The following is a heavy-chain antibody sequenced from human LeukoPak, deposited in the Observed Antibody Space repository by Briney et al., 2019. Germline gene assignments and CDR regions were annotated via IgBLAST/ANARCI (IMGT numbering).Heavy chain of an antibody. V-gene: IGHV3-30*04. CDR3: ASSRYGFCSSTSCYVLSY. CDR1: GVAFSNFA. CDR2: ISYDGSTK. D-gene: IGHD2-2*01. Sequence: GKALRLSCEASGVAFSNFAMHWVRHAPGKGLEWVTVISYDGSTKDYADSVKGRFTISRDNSKNTLYLQVNRLRADDTAIYYCASSRYGFCSSTSCYVLSYWGQGTLVTVSS. J-gene: IGHJ4*02.